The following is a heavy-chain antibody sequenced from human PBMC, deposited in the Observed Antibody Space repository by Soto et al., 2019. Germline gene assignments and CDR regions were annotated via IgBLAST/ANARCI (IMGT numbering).Heavy chain of an antibody. CDR3: ARDGYCSGGSCYDVGNYYYGMDV. Sequence: QVQLVQSGAEVKKPGSSVKVSCKASGGTFSSYAISWVRQAPGQGLEWMGGIIPIFGTANYAQKFQGRVTITADKSTSTAYMELSSLRSEDTAVYYCARDGYCSGGSCYDVGNYYYGMDVWGQGTTVTVSS. D-gene: IGHD2-15*01. V-gene: IGHV1-69*06. J-gene: IGHJ6*02. CDR1: GGTFSSYA. CDR2: IIPIFGTA.